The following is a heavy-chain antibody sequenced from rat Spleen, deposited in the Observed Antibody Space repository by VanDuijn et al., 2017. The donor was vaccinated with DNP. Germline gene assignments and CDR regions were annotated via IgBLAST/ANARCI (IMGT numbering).Heavy chain of an antibody. D-gene: IGHD1-4*01. J-gene: IGHJ2*01. Sequence: EVKLVESGGGLVQPGRSLKLSCAASGFTFSSFVMAWVRQAPKKGLEWVATITSGGTNTYYPDSVTGRFTISRDKARSTLYLQMDSLRSEDTATYYCVSRPPPTRGPFDYWGQGVTVTVSS. V-gene: IGHV5-25*01. CDR1: GFTFSSFV. CDR2: ITSGGTNT. CDR3: VSRPPPTRGPFDY.